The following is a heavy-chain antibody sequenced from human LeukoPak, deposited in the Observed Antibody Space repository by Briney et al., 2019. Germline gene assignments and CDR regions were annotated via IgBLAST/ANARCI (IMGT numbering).Heavy chain of an antibody. Sequence: ASVKVSCKASGYTFSTSGISWVRQAPGQGLEWMGWISVYNGNTNYAQKLQGRVTMTTDTSTSTAYMELRSLRSDDTAVYYCARVVTPRYCSSTSCYWKGWFDPWGQGTLVTVSS. CDR1: GYTFSTSG. V-gene: IGHV1-18*01. CDR2: ISVYNGNT. J-gene: IGHJ5*02. D-gene: IGHD2-2*01. CDR3: ARVVTPRYCSSTSCYWKGWFDP.